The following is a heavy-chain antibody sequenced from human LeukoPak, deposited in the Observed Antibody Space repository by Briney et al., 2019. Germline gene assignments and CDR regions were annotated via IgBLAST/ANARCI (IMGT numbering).Heavy chain of an antibody. CDR3: ARDLMRGNEGFDY. CDR1: GGSFSGYY. Sequence: SETLSLTCAVYGGSFSGYYWSWIRQPPGKGLSWIGEINHSGSTNYNPSLKSRVTISLDTSKNQFSLKLSSVTAADTAVYYCARDLMRGNEGFDYWGQGTLVPVSS. J-gene: IGHJ4*02. D-gene: IGHD2-8*01. V-gene: IGHV4-34*01. CDR2: INHSGST.